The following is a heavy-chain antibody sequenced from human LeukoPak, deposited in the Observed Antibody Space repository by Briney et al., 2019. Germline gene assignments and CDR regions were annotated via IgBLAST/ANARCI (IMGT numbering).Heavy chain of an antibody. CDR3: ARDGGSAAAGILY. D-gene: IGHD6-13*01. CDR1: GFTFSSYW. CDR2: INSDGSTT. Sequence: PRGFLRLSCAASGFTFSSYWMHWVRQAPGKGLVWVSRINSDGSTTSYADSVKGRFTISRDNAKNTLYLQMNSLRAEDTAVYYCARDGGSAAAGILYWGQGTLVTVSS. J-gene: IGHJ4*02. V-gene: IGHV3-74*01.